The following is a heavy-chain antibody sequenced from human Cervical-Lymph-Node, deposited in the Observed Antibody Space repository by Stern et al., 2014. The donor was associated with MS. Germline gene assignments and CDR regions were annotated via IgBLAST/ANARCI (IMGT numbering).Heavy chain of an antibody. J-gene: IGHJ4*02. Sequence: EVQPVESGPEVKRPGESLKISCQASGYTFTSYWIGGVRQMPGKCLEWTAIIFPGGSDIRYSPSFQGQVPISADKSSSTAYLQWNNLKASDTAIYYCARQRYFDYWGQGTLVTVSS. CDR3: ARQRYFDY. V-gene: IGHV5-51*01. CDR1: GYTFTSYW. CDR2: IFPGGSDI.